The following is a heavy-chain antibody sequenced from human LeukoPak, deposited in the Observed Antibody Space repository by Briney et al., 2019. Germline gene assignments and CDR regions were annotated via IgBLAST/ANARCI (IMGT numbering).Heavy chain of an antibody. Sequence: GGSLRLSCAASGFTFSSYAMNWVRQAPGEGLEWVSSISGSGDDTRYADSVKGRFTISRDNSKNTLYLQMNSLKAEDTAVYYCAKSGGITIFGVIIMVYWGQGTLVTVSS. CDR2: ISGSGDDT. D-gene: IGHD3-3*01. CDR3: AKSGGITIFGVIIMVY. CDR1: GFTFSSYA. J-gene: IGHJ4*02. V-gene: IGHV3-23*01.